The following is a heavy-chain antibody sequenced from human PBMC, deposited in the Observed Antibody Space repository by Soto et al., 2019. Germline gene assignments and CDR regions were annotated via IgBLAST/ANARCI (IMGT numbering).Heavy chain of an antibody. V-gene: IGHV3-48*01. CDR1: GFTFSSYS. CDR3: ARDDILTGYYNLDY. J-gene: IGHJ4*02. Sequence: EVQLVESGGGLVQPGGSLRLSCAASGFTFSSYSMNWVRQAPGKGLEWVSYISSSSSTIYYADSVKGRFTISRDNAKNSLYLQMNSLRAEDTAVYYCARDDILTGYYNLDYWGQGTLVTVSS. D-gene: IGHD3-9*01. CDR2: ISSSSSTI.